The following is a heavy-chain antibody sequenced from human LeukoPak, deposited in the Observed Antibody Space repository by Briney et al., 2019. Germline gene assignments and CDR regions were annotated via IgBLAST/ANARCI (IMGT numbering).Heavy chain of an antibody. V-gene: IGHV4-34*01. J-gene: IGHJ6*02. CDR2: INHSGST. CDR1: GGSFSGYY. CDR3: ARGVAAAGTHHYYYYGMDV. D-gene: IGHD6-13*01. Sequence: ASETLSLTCAVYGGSFSGYYWSWIRQPPGKGLEWIGEINHSGSTNYNPSLKSRVTISVDTSKNQFSLKLSSVTAADTAVYYCARGVAAAGTHHYYYYGMDVWGQGTTVTVSS.